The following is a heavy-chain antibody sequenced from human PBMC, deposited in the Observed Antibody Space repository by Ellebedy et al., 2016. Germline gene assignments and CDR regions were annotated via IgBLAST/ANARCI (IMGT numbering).Heavy chain of an antibody. V-gene: IGHV3-23*01. CDR2: IRGSTSGT. CDR1: GFTFNTYD. CDR3: AKDQPYGSSWYGRSDS. Sequence: GGSLRLSXAASGFTFNTYDMSWVRQAPGKGLEWVSIIRGSTSGTSYADSVKGRFTISRDNSKNTLYLQMNSLRAEDTAVYYCAKDQPYGSSWYGRSDSWGQGTLVTVSS. D-gene: IGHD6-13*01. J-gene: IGHJ4*02.